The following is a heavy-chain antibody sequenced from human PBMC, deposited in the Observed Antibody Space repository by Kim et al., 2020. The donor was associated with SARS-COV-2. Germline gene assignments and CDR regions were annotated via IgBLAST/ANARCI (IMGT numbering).Heavy chain of an antibody. V-gene: IGHV3-53*01. CDR3: ARVARGTAGLFDY. Sequence: YADSVKGRFTISRDNSKNTLYLQMNSLRAEDTAVYYCARVARGTAGLFDYWGQGTLVTVSS. D-gene: IGHD1-1*01. J-gene: IGHJ4*02.